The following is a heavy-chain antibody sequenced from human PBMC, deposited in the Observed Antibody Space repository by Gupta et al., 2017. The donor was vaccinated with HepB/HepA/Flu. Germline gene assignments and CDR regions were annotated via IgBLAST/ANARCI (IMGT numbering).Heavy chain of an antibody. Sequence: QVQLVESGGGVVQPGRSLRLSCAASGFSVSGYGMHWVRQAPGKGLEWVAFIWYVGSNKYYADSVKGRFTISRDNSKNTLYLQMNSLRAEDTAVYYCASGYETPRYWGQGTLVTVSS. D-gene: IGHD5-12*01. CDR2: IWYVGSNK. CDR1: GFSVSGYG. V-gene: IGHV3-33*01. J-gene: IGHJ4*02. CDR3: ASGYETPRY.